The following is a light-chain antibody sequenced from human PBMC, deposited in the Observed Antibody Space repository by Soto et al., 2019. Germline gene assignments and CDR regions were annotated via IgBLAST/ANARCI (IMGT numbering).Light chain of an antibody. Sequence: DTQMTQSPSSLSADVGDRVTITCRASQSISSYLNWYQQKPGKAPKLLIYAASSLQSGVPSRFSGSGSGTDFTLTISSLQPEDFATYYCQQSYSAPLTFGGGTKVDIK. V-gene: IGKV1-39*01. CDR3: QQSYSAPLT. CDR1: QSISSY. CDR2: AAS. J-gene: IGKJ4*02.